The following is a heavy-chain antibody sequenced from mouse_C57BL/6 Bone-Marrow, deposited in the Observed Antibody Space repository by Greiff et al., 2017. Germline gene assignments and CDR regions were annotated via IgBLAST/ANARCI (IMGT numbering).Heavy chain of an antibody. Sequence: EVQLQQSGAELVRPGASVKLSCTASGFNIKDDYMHWVKQRPEKGLEWIGWIDPENGDTEYASKFQGKATIKADTSSNTTYLQLMNLTSEDTAVYYCTFYYGSSPPYGCQGTRVTVSA. D-gene: IGHD1-1*01. CDR3: TFYYGSSPPY. CDR2: IDPENGDT. V-gene: IGHV14-4*01. CDR1: GFNIKDDY. J-gene: IGHJ3*01.